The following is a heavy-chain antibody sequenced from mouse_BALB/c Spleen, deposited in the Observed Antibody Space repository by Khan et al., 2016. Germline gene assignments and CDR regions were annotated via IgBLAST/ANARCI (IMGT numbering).Heavy chain of an antibody. CDR3: ATSYCYGSSYYAMDY. D-gene: IGHD1-1*01. CDR2: INPSTGYP. J-gene: IGHJ4*01. CDR1: GYTFTSYW. V-gene: IGHV1-7*01. Sequence: QVRLQQSGAELAKPGASVKMSCKASGYTFTSYWMHWVKQWPGQGLEWIGYINPSTGYPEYNQKFKDKATLTADKSSSTAYMQLSSLTSEDSAVYYCATSYCYGSSYYAMDYWGQGTSVTVSS.